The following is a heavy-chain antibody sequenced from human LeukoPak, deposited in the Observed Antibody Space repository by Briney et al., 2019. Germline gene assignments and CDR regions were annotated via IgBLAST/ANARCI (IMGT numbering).Heavy chain of an antibody. CDR2: ISFDVSNK. J-gene: IGHJ4*02. CDR3: ARDPGRSGSYDY. Sequence: GGSLRLSCAASGFSFITYAMHWVRQAPGKGLEWVAVISFDVSNKYYADSVKGRFTISRDNSKNTLYLQMNSLRAEDTAVYYCARDPGRSGSYDYWGQGTLVTVSS. D-gene: IGHD1-26*01. CDR1: GFSFITYA. V-gene: IGHV3-30*04.